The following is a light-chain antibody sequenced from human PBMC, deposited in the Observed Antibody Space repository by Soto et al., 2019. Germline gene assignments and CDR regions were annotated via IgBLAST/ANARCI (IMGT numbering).Light chain of an antibody. CDR2: GTS. V-gene: IGKV3-20*01. CDR3: QQFADSLYT. J-gene: IGKJ2*01. Sequence: ENVLTQSPVTLSLSPGERATLSCRASQSVDSSYLAWYQQKPGQAPRLLIYGTSSRATGIPDRFSGSGSGTDFTITINRLEPEDFAVYYCQQFADSLYTFGQGTKLEIK. CDR1: QSVDSSY.